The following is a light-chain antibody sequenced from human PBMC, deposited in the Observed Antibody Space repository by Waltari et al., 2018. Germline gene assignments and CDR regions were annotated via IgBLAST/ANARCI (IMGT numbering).Light chain of an antibody. CDR2: RND. Sequence: QSVLTQPPSASGTPGQRVTISCSGISSNIGNNYVFRYQQLPGKAPKLLIYRNDQRPSGVPDRFSASKSVTSASLAIGGLRSEDEAIYHCAAWDNSLGRWVFGEGTKLTVL. CDR1: SSNIGNNY. CDR3: AAWDNSLGRWV. J-gene: IGLJ3*02. V-gene: IGLV1-47*01.